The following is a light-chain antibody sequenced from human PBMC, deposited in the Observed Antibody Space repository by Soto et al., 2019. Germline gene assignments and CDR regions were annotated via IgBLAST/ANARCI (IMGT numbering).Light chain of an antibody. V-gene: IGKV3-20*01. CDR1: QSVSSSY. J-gene: IGKJ4*01. Sequence: EIVLTQSPGTLSLSPGERATLSCKASQSVSSSYLAWYQQKPGQAPRLVIYGASSRATGIPDRFSGSGSGTDFTLTISRLEPEDLAVYYCQQYGSSPLTFGGGTKVDIK. CDR2: GAS. CDR3: QQYGSSPLT.